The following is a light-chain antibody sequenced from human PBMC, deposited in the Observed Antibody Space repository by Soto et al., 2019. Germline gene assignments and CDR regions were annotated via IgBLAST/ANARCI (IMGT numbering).Light chain of an antibody. V-gene: IGLV2-8*01. CDR2: EVS. CDR3: SSYAGSNNYVL. J-gene: IGLJ2*01. Sequence: QSVLTQPPSASGSPGQSVTVSCTGTSSDVGGYNYVSWYQQHPGKAPKLIIYEVSKRPSGVPDRFSGSKSGNTASLTVSGLQTEDEADYYCSSYAGSNNYVLFGGGTQLTVL. CDR1: SSDVGGYNY.